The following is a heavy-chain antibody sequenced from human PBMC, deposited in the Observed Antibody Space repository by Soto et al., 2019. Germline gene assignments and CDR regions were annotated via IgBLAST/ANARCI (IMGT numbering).Heavy chain of an antibody. CDR3: ATVWFGESKQ. CDR1: GGSISSSSYY. D-gene: IGHD3-10*01. V-gene: IGHV4-39*01. Sequence: QLQLQESGRGLVKPSEALSLICTVSGGSISSSSYYWGWIRQPPGKGLEWIGSVYYSGSTYYNPYLKSRVTIAVDTSTDQLSLKLSSVTAADTAVYYCATVWFGESKQWGQGTLVTVSS. CDR2: VYYSGST. J-gene: IGHJ4*02.